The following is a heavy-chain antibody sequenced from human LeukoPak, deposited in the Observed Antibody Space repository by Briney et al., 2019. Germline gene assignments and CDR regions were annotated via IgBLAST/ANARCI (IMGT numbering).Heavy chain of an antibody. Sequence: SETLSLTCTVSGGSISSGGYYWSWIRQHPGKGLEWIGYIYYSGSTYYNPSLKSRVTISVDTSKNQFSLKLSSVTAADTAVYYCARGNGYNNWFDPWGQGTLVTGSS. CDR1: GGSISSGGYY. J-gene: IGHJ5*02. D-gene: IGHD5-24*01. V-gene: IGHV4-31*03. CDR2: IYYSGST. CDR3: ARGNGYNNWFDP.